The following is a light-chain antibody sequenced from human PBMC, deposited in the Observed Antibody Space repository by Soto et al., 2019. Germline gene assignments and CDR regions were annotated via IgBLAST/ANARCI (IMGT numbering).Light chain of an antibody. V-gene: IGKV3-11*01. CDR1: QSVRND. Sequence: EIVLTQSPATLSLSPGERATLSCRASQSVRNDLVWYHQKPGQAPRVLIYSASNRATGIPARFSGSRSGTDFTLTISSLEPEDFAVYYCQQRTNWPSTFGGGTKVEMK. CDR3: QQRTNWPST. CDR2: SAS. J-gene: IGKJ4*01.